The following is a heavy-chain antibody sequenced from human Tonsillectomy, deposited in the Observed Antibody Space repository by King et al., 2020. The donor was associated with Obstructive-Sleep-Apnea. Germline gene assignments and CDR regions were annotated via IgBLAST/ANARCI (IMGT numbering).Heavy chain of an antibody. CDR3: ARHMVPERYYYYYGMDV. J-gene: IGHJ6*02. CDR1: GYSFTSSW. D-gene: IGHD2-15*01. Sequence: DGQLVQSGAEVKKPGESLRISCKGSGYSFTSSWISWVRQMPGKGLEWMGRIDPSDSYTNYSPSFQGHVTISADKSISTAYLQWSSLKASDTAMYFCARHMVPERYYYYYGMDVWGQGTTVTVSS. V-gene: IGHV5-10-1*03. CDR2: IDPSDSYT.